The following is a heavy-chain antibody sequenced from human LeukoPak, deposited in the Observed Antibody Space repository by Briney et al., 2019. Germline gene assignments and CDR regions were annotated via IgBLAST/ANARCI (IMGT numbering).Heavy chain of an antibody. D-gene: IGHD2-8*01. CDR2: IQYDGSNE. CDR1: GFTFRSYG. J-gene: IGHJ6*03. Sequence: GGSLRLSCAASGFTFRSYGMHWVRQAPAKGLEGVAYIQYDGSNEQYAHSVKGRFRISRDSSKNILYLQMDSLRAEDTAVYYCAKDRCSNGIGCYYYYMDVWGKGTTVTISS. V-gene: IGHV3-30*02. CDR3: AKDRCSNGIGCYYYYMDV.